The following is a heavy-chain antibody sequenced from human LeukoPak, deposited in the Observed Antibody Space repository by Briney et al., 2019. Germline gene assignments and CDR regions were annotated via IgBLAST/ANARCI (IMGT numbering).Heavy chain of an antibody. J-gene: IGHJ6*03. CDR3: AGASSSPLLYYYYYYMDV. CDR1: GFTFDDYG. Sequence: GGSLRLSXAASGFTFDDYGMSWVRQAPGKGLEWVSGINWNGGSTGYADSVKGRFTISRDNPKNSLYLQMNSLRAEDTALYYCAGASSSPLLYYYYYYMDVWGKGTTVTVTS. V-gene: IGHV3-20*04. D-gene: IGHD6-13*01. CDR2: INWNGGST.